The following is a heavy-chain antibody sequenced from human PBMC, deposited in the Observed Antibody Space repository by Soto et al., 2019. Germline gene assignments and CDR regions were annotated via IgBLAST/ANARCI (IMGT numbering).Heavy chain of an antibody. CDR1: GGSFSGYY. Sequence: QVQLQQWGAGLLKPSETLSLTCAVYGGSFSGYYWSWIRQPPGKGLEWIGEINHSGSTNYNPSLKSRVTISVDTSKNQFSLKLSSVTAADTAVYYCARGKWFGEFGNWCKGTMVTVSS. CDR3: ARGKWFGEFGN. J-gene: IGHJ3*01. CDR2: INHSGST. V-gene: IGHV4-34*01. D-gene: IGHD3-10*01.